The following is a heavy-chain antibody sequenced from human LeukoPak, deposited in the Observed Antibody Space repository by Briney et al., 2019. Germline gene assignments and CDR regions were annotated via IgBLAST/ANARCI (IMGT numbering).Heavy chain of an antibody. CDR3: ARDVETSGKGEIDY. CDR1: GFTFSSYW. D-gene: IGHD6-19*01. CDR2: IKQDGSEE. V-gene: IGHV3-7*01. Sequence: GGSLRLSCAASGFTFSSYWMSWVRQAPGKGLEWVANIKQDGSEEYSVDSVKGRFTISRDNAKNSLNLQMNSLRAEDTAVYYCARDVETSGKGEIDYWGQGTLVTVSS. J-gene: IGHJ4*02.